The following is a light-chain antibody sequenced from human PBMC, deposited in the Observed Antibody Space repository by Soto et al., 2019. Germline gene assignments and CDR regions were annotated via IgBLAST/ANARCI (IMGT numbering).Light chain of an antibody. V-gene: IGLV2-14*01. CDR1: SSDLAIYNY. CDR2: QVT. Sequence: QSALIQPPSVSGSPGQSITISCTGTSSDLAIYNYVSWYQQQPGKAPKLMIYQVTNRPSGVSNRFSGSRSGNTASLTISGLQAEDEADYYCSSYTDSSNYVFGTGTKLTVL. CDR3: SSYTDSSNYV. J-gene: IGLJ1*01.